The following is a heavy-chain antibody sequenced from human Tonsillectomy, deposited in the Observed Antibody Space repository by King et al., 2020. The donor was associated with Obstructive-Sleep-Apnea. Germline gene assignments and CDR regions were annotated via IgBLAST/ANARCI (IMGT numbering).Heavy chain of an antibody. Sequence: VQLQESGPGLVKPSETLYLTCNVSGGSISSYYWSWIRQPPGKGLEWMGCIDYSGITNYNPSLKSRVTISVDTSKNQFSLKLSSVTAADTAVYYCARYQLLSWYFDLWGRGTLVTVSS. CDR1: GGSISSYY. D-gene: IGHD2-2*01. V-gene: IGHV4-59*08. CDR2: IDYSGIT. CDR3: ARYQLLSWYFDL. J-gene: IGHJ2*01.